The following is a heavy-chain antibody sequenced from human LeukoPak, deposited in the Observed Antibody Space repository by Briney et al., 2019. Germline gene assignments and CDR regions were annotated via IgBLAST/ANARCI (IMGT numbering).Heavy chain of an antibody. CDR1: GFTFSSYA. D-gene: IGHD7-27*01. CDR3: ARDHNSENWGSLGK. J-gene: IGHJ4*02. V-gene: IGHV3-30-3*01. CDR2: ISYDGSNK. Sequence: GGSLRLSCAASGFTFSSYAMHWVRQAPGKGLEWVAVISYDGSNKYYADSVKGRFTISRDNSKNTLYLQMNSLRAEDTAVYYCARDHNSENWGSLGKWGQGTLVTVSS.